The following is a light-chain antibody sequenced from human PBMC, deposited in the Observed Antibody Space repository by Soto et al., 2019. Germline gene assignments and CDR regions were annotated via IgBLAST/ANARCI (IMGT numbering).Light chain of an antibody. CDR2: TTS. CDR3: QQYNSWPRT. V-gene: IGKV3-15*01. Sequence: EIVMTQSPATLSVSPGERITISCRASQTVGSNSAWYQQKPGQAPRLLIYTTSSRATGVPAKFSGSGSGTEFTLTIDSLQSEDFVLYYCQQYNSWPRTFGQGTKVDIK. CDR1: QTVGSN. J-gene: IGKJ1*01.